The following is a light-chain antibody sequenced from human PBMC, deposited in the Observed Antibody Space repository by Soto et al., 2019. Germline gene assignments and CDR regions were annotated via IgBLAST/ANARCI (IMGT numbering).Light chain of an antibody. J-gene: IGLJ2*01. Sequence: QSALTQPASVSGSPGQSITISCTGTSSDVGGYDYVSWYQQHPGKAPQLMIYEVSNRPSGASNRFSGSKSGNTASLTISGLQAEDEANYYCCSYSRISTALLFGGGTKLTVL. CDR2: EVS. V-gene: IGLV2-14*01. CDR3: CSYSRISTALL. CDR1: SSDVGGYDY.